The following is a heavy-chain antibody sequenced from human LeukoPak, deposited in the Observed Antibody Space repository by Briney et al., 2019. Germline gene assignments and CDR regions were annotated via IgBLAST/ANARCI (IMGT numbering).Heavy chain of an antibody. V-gene: IGHV3-30-3*01. Sequence: PGGSLRLSCAASGFTFSGYAMHWVRQAPGKGLEWMAVMSYDGSNKFYADSVKGRFTISRDNSKNTLYLQMNRLRAEDAAVYYCVRNPGSAYNWNNGAAYYFDYWGQGTLVAVSS. D-gene: IGHD1-1*01. CDR1: GFTFSGYA. CDR2: MSYDGSNK. J-gene: IGHJ4*02. CDR3: VRNPGSAYNWNNGAAYYFDY.